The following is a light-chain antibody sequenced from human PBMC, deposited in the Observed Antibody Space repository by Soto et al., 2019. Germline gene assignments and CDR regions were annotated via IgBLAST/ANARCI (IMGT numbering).Light chain of an antibody. J-gene: IGLJ1*01. V-gene: IGLV2-14*01. CDR1: NSDIGDWNY. CDR3: SSFSSGTPLFG. Sequence: QSALTQPASVSGSPGQSITISCTGANSDIGDWNYVSWYQQYPGKAPKVIIYEVNYRPSGVSYRFSGSKSGNTASLTISGRQAEDEADYCCSSFSSGTPLFGFGGGTKVTVL. CDR2: EVN.